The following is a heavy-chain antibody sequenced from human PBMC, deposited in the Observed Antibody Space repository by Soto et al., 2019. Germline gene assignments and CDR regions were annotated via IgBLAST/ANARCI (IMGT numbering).Heavy chain of an antibody. CDR2: INHSGST. J-gene: IGHJ6*02. CDR1: GGSFSGYY. CDR3: ARKGGMDV. Sequence: QVQLQQWGAGLLKPSETLSLTCAVYGGSFSGYYWSWLRQPPGKGPEWIGEINHSGSTKYNPSLESRVTISVDTSKNQFSLKLNSVSASATAVYYGARKGGMDVWRQGATVTGSS. V-gene: IGHV4-34*01.